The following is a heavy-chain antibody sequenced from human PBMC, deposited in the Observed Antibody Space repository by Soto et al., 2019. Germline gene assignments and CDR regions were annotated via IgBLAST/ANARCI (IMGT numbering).Heavy chain of an antibody. CDR2: INHSGST. Sequence: SETLSLTCAVYGGSFSGYYWSWIRQPPGKGLEWIGEINHSGSTNYNPSLKSRVTISVDTSKNQFSLKLSSVTAADTAVYYCARGSRLLWFGELLYKDYGMDVWGQGTTVTVS. D-gene: IGHD3-10*01. J-gene: IGHJ6*02. CDR3: ARGSRLLWFGELLYKDYGMDV. V-gene: IGHV4-34*01. CDR1: GGSFSGYY.